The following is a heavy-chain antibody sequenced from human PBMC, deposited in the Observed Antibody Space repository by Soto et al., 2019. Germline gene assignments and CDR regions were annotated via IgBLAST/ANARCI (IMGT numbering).Heavy chain of an antibody. V-gene: IGHV1-69*01. Sequence: QVQLVQSGAEVRKPGSSLRVSCKSSGATFSTTGISWVRQAPGQGLEWMGGIIPLFGTPKYARKFQGRGSITADESTNTVYMELNSLRPDDAAVYYCARASPVICGGDPCYRLDSSFDSWRQGSLVIVSS. D-gene: IGHD2-21*02. CDR1: GATFSTTG. CDR3: ARASPVICGGDPCYRLDSSFDS. CDR2: IIPLFGTP. J-gene: IGHJ5*01.